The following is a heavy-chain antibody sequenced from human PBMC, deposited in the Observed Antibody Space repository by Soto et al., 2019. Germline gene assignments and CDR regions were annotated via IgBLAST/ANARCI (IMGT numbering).Heavy chain of an antibody. J-gene: IGHJ6*02. D-gene: IGHD1-26*01. CDR1: GFTFSSYG. CDR3: AKVKWELLHHYYYGMDV. CDR2: ISYDGSNK. V-gene: IGHV3-30*18. Sequence: ESGGGVVQPGRSLRLSCAASGFTFSSYGMHWVRQAPGKGLEWVAVISYDGSNKYYADSVKGRFTISRDNSKNTLYLQMNSLRAEDTAVYYCAKVKWELLHHYYYGMDVWGQGTTVTVSS.